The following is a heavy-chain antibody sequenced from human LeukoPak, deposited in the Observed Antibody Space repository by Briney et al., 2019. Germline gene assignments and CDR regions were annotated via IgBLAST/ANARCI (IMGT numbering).Heavy chain of an antibody. Sequence: SETLSLTCTVSGGSISSYYWSWIRQPAGKGLEWIGRIYTSGSTNYNPSLKSRVTISVDKSKNQFSLKLSSVTAADTAVYYCARDRIAVAGQYFDYWGQGTLVTVSS. V-gene: IGHV4-4*07. CDR2: IYTSGST. J-gene: IGHJ4*02. CDR1: GGSISSYY. D-gene: IGHD6-19*01. CDR3: ARDRIAVAGQYFDY.